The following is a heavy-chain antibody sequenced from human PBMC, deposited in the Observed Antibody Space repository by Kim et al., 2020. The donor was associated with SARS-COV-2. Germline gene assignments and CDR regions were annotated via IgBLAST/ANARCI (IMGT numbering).Heavy chain of an antibody. Sequence: GGSLRLSCAASGFTFSNAWMSWVRQAPGKGLEWVGRIKSKTDGGTTDYAAPVKGRFTISRDDSKNTLYLQMNSLKTEDTAVYYCTTGLGDYGDSRGNTARGAFDIWGQGTMVTVSS. J-gene: IGHJ3*02. D-gene: IGHD4-17*01. CDR3: TTGLGDYGDSRGNTARGAFDI. CDR2: IKSKTDGGTT. V-gene: IGHV3-15*01. CDR1: GFTFSNAW.